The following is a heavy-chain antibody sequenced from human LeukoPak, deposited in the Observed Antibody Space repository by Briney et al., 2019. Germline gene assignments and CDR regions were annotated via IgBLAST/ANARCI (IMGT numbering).Heavy chain of an antibody. V-gene: IGHV3-49*04. CDR3: TRAANHIAAAGDY. D-gene: IGHD6-13*01. Sequence: GGSLRLSCAASGFTFSSYSMNWVRQAPGKGLEWVAFIRRKTNGGTTEYGASVKGRFTISRDDSKSIAYLQMNSLKTEDTAIYYCTRAANHIAAAGDYWGQGTLVTVSS. J-gene: IGHJ4*02. CDR1: GFTFSSYS. CDR2: IRRKTNGGTT.